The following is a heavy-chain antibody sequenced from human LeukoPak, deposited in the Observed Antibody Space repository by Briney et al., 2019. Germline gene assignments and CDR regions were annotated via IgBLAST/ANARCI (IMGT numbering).Heavy chain of an antibody. V-gene: IGHV3-48*03. CDR2: ISSSGSTI. Sequence: GGSLRLSCAPSGVTFSSYEMNWVREAPGKGLEWVSYISSSGSTIYYADSVKGRFTISRDNAKNSLYLQMNSRRAEDTAVYYCARGFGDRTFDYWGQGTLVTVSS. J-gene: IGHJ4*02. D-gene: IGHD3-16*01. CDR3: ARGFGDRTFDY. CDR1: GVTFSSYE.